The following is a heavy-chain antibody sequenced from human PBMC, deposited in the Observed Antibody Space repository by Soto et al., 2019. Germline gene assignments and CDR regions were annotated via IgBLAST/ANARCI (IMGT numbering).Heavy chain of an antibody. CDR3: SRDFTGPVDY. V-gene: IGHV3-74*01. Sequence: GSLRLSCAASGFTFSSHWMHWVRQSPGKGLVWVSRINTDGTTTTYADSVEGRFTISRDNAKNTLYLQMNSLRAEDSAVYYCSRDFTGPVDYWGPGTLVTVSS. J-gene: IGHJ4*02. CDR1: GFTFSSHW. D-gene: IGHD1-1*01. CDR2: INTDGTTT.